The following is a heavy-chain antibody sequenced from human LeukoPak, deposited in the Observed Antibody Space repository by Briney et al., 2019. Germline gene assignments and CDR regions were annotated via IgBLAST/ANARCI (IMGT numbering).Heavy chain of an antibody. V-gene: IGHV4-39*01. J-gene: IGHJ6*02. CDR2: IYYSGST. CDR1: GGSISSSSYY. CDR3: ARHATGTIFGVVIDYYYGMDV. Sequence: SETLSLTCTVSGGSISSSSYYWGRIRQPPGKGLEWIGSIYYSGSTYYNPSLKSRVTISVDTSKNQFSLKLSSVTAADTAVYYCARHATGTIFGVVIDYYYGMDVWGQGTTVTVSS. D-gene: IGHD3-3*01.